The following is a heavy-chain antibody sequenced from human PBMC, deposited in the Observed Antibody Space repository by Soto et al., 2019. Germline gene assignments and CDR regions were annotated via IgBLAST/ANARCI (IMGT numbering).Heavy chain of an antibody. V-gene: IGHV3-30*18. CDR2: ISHDGSNK. Sequence: QVQLVESGGGVVQPGRSLRLSCAASGFAFSSYGMHWVRQAPGKGLEWVAVISHDGSNKYYADSVKGRFTISRDKSKNTLYLQMNSLRAEDTAVNYCAKGEQQLAFYYGVDVWGQGTTVTVSS. J-gene: IGHJ6*02. D-gene: IGHD6-13*01. CDR3: AKGEQQLAFYYGVDV. CDR1: GFAFSSYG.